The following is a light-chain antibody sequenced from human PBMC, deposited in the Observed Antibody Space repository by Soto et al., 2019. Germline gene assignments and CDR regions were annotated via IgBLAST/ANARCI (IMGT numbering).Light chain of an antibody. J-gene: IGLJ1*01. V-gene: IGLV2-8*01. CDR3: SSYAGRSNV. CDR1: SSDVGGYNY. CDR2: EVN. Sequence: QSALTQPPSASGSPGQSVAISCTGTSSDVGGYNYVSWYQQHPGKAPKLMIYEVNKRPSGVPDRFSGSKSGNTASLTVSGLQAEDEADYDCSSYAGRSNVVGTGTKVTVL.